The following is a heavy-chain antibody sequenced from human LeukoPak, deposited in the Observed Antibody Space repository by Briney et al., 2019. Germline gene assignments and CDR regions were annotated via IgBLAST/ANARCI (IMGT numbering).Heavy chain of an antibody. J-gene: IGHJ4*02. D-gene: IGHD3-22*01. CDR3: ARGPWDYYDSSGPPVPDY. Sequence: ASVKVSCKASGYTFTSYDINWVRQATGQGLEWMGWISAYNGNTNYAQKLQGRVTMTTDTSTSTAYMELRSLRSDDTAVYYCARGPWDYYDSSGPPVPDYWGQGTLVTVSS. V-gene: IGHV1-18*01. CDR2: ISAYNGNT. CDR1: GYTFTSYD.